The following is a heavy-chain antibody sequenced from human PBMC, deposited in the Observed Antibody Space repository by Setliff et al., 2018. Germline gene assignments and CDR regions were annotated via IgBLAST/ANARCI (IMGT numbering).Heavy chain of an antibody. J-gene: IGHJ4*02. CDR2: IYYSGST. D-gene: IGHD2-15*01. Sequence: SETLSLTCTVSGGSISSSSYYWGWIRQPPGKGLEWIGSIYYSGSTYYNPSLKSRVTISVDTSKHQFSLKLSSVTAADTAVYYCARDRLVVVAASTLDYWGQGTLVTVSS. V-gene: IGHV4-39*02. CDR3: ARDRLVVVAASTLDY. CDR1: GGSISSSSYY.